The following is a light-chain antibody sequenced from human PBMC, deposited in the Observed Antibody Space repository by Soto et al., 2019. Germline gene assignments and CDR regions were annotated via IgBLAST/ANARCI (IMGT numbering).Light chain of an antibody. CDR2: AAS. Sequence: DIQVTQSPSSLSASVGDRVTITCRASQNINTYLNWYQQKPGKAPKLLIYAASYLQSGVPSRFSGSGFGTDFTLTITSLQPEDFATYYCQQVESYPSTFGGGTKVDIK. CDR1: QNINTY. V-gene: IGKV1-39*01. J-gene: IGKJ4*01. CDR3: QQVESYPST.